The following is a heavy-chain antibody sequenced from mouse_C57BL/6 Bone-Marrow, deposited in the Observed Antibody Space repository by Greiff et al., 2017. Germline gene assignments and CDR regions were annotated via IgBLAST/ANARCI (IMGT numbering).Heavy chain of an antibody. V-gene: IGHV1-43*01. J-gene: IGHJ1*03. CDR2: INPSTGGT. CDR3: ATVVARYFDD. D-gene: IGHD1-1*01. CDR1: GYSFTGYY. Sequence: VQLQQSGPELVKPGASVKISCKASGYSFTGYYMHWVKQSSEKSLEWIGEINPSTGGTSYNQKFKGKATLTVDKSSSTAYMQLKSLTSEDSAVYYCATVVARYFDDWGTGTTVTVSS.